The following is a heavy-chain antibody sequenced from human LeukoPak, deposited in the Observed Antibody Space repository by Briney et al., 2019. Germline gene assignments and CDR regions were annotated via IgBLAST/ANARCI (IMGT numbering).Heavy chain of an antibody. V-gene: IGHV4-38-2*02. J-gene: IGHJ4*02. D-gene: IGHD5-18*01. Sequence: PSETLSLTCTVSGYSITSGYYWAWIRQPPGKGLEWIGSVYHSGTTYYSPSLKSRAIISVDTSKNQFSLKLTSVTAADTAVYSCAGEYGYGRPDYWGQGALVTVSS. CDR1: GYSITSGYY. CDR3: AGEYGYGRPDY. CDR2: VYHSGTT.